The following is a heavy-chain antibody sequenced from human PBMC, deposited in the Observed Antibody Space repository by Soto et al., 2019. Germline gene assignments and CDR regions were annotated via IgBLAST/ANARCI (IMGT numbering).Heavy chain of an antibody. J-gene: IGHJ6*02. D-gene: IGHD3-3*01. CDR3: ARDARPTYYDFWSGYYTEYYYGMDV. CDR1: GGSISSGGYY. CDR2: IYYSGST. Sequence: QVQLQESGPGLVKPSQTLSLTCTVSGGSISSGGYYWSWIRQHPGKGLEWIGYIYYSGSTYYNPSLKSRVTISVDTSKNQFSLKLSSVTAADTAVYYCARDARPTYYDFWSGYYTEYYYGMDVWGQGTTVTVSS. V-gene: IGHV4-31*03.